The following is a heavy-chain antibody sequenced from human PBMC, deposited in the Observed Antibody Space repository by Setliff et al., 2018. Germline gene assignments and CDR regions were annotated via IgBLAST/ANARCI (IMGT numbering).Heavy chain of an antibody. Sequence: SETLSLTCAVYGGSFSGYYWSWIRQPPGKGLEWIGEINHSGGTNYNSSLKSRVTISVDTSKNQFSLKLSSVTAADTAVYYCARSGYYDFWSGFLNDAFDIWGQGTMVTVSS. J-gene: IGHJ3*02. V-gene: IGHV4-34*01. CDR1: GGSFSGYY. CDR3: ARSGYYDFWSGFLNDAFDI. D-gene: IGHD3-3*01. CDR2: INHSGGT.